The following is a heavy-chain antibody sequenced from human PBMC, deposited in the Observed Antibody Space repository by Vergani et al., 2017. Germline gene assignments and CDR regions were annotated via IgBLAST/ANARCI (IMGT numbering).Heavy chain of an antibody. CDR2: ISWNSGSI. V-gene: IGHV3-9*01. CDR3: AKDESYDFWSGYPFDY. CDR1: GFTFDDYA. Sequence: EVQLVESGGGLVQPGGSLRLSCAASGFTFDDYAMHWVRQAPGKGLEWVSGISWNSGSIGYADSVKGRFTISRDNAKNSLYLQMNSLRAEDTALYYCAKDESYDFWSGYPFDYWGQGTLVTVSS. J-gene: IGHJ4*02. D-gene: IGHD3-3*01.